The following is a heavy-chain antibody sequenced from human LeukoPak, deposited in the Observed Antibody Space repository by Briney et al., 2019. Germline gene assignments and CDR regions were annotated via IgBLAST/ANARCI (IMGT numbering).Heavy chain of an antibody. CDR2: IFRDGNT. Sequence: GGSLRLSCAASGFSFSNNYMSWVRQAPGKGLEWVSVIFRDGNTYYADSVQGRFTISRDNSMNTLYLQMYSLRAEDTATYYCAGAPAPTDYDSSLDYWGQGTLVTVSS. CDR3: AGAPAPTDYDSSLDY. CDR1: GFSFSNNY. J-gene: IGHJ4*02. D-gene: IGHD3-22*01. V-gene: IGHV3-53*01.